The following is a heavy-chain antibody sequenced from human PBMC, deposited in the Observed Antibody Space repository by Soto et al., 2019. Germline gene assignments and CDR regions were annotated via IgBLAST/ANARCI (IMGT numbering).Heavy chain of an antibody. CDR1: GFTFGDYA. CDR2: IRSKAYGGTT. Sequence: GGSLRLSCTASGFTFGDYAMSWVRQAPGKGLEWVGFIRSKAYGGTTEYAASVKGRFTISRDDSKSIAYLQMNRLKTEDTAVYYCTRYYLRYFDWFPYGMDLWGQGTTVTVSS. V-gene: IGHV3-49*04. J-gene: IGHJ6*02. CDR3: TRYYLRYFDWFPYGMDL. D-gene: IGHD3-9*01.